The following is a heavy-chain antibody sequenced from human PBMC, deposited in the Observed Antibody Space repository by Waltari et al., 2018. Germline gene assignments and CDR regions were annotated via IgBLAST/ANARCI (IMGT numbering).Heavy chain of an antibody. CDR2: IYYSGST. V-gene: IGHV4-59*01. D-gene: IGHD6-13*01. CDR1: GGSISSYY. Sequence: QVQLQESGPGLVKPSETLSLTCTVSGGSISSYYWSWLRQPPGKGLDWIGYIYYSGSTNYNPSLKSRVTISVDTSKNQFSLKLSSVTAADTAVYYCARGIAAAGRWYFDLWGRGTLVTVSS. J-gene: IGHJ2*01. CDR3: ARGIAAAGRWYFDL.